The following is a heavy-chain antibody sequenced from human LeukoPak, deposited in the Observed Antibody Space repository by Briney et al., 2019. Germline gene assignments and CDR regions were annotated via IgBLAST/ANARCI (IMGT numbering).Heavy chain of an antibody. J-gene: IGHJ4*02. CDR3: ARFRVAGTRYFDY. CDR2: INHSGST. CDR1: GYSISSGYY. Sequence: SETLSLTCTVSGYSISSGYYWSWIRQPPGKGLEWIGEINHSGSTNYNPSLKSRVTISVDTSKNQFSLKLSSVTAADTAVYYCARFRVAGTRYFDYWGQGTLVTVSS. D-gene: IGHD6-19*01. V-gene: IGHV4-38-2*02.